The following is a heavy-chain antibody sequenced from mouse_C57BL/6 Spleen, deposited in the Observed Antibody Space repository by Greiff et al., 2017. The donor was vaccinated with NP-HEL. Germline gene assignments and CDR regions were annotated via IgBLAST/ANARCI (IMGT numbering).Heavy chain of an antibody. CDR1: GFPFSDYY. D-gene: IGHD1-1*01. CDR2: INYDGSST. Sequence: EVMLVESEGGLVQPGSSMKLSCTASGFPFSDYYMAWVRQVPEKGLEWVANINYDGSSTYYLDSLKSRFIISRDNAKNILYLQMSSLKSEDTATYYCARALSYYYGDYYAMDYWGQGTSVTVSS. V-gene: IGHV5-16*01. J-gene: IGHJ4*01. CDR3: ARALSYYYGDYYAMDY.